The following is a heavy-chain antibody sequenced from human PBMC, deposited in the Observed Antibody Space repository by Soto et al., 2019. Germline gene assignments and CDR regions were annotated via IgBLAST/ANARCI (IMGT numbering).Heavy chain of an antibody. J-gene: IGHJ4*02. CDR1: GGSFSGYY. V-gene: IGHV4-34*01. Sequence: SETLSLTCAVYGGSFSGYYWSWIRQPPGKGLEWIGEINHSGSTNYNPSLKSRVTISVDTSKNQFSLKLSSVTAADTAVYYCARDPSYSSGWGTIDYWGQGTLVTVSS. CDR2: INHSGST. CDR3: ARDPSYSSGWGTIDY. D-gene: IGHD6-19*01.